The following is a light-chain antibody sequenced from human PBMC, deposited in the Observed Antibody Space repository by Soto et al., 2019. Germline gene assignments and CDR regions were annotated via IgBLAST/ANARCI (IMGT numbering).Light chain of an antibody. CDR1: QTISSY. V-gene: IGKV1-39*01. Sequence: IRMTQSPSSLSASTGDRVTITCRASQTISSYLNWYQQKPGEAPKLLIYAASNLQGGVPSRFSGSGSGTGFTLAISNLKPEDFATYFCQQTYNTPLTFGGGTKVDI. J-gene: IGKJ4*01. CDR2: AAS. CDR3: QQTYNTPLT.